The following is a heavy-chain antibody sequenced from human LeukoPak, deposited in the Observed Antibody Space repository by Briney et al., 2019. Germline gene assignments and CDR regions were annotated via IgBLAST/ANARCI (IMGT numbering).Heavy chain of an antibody. CDR3: AKDVRYCSGGSCYSGDY. Sequence: GGSLRLSCAASGFTVSSNYMSWVRQAPGKGLEWVSVIYSGGSTYYADSVKGRFTISRDNAKNSLYLQMNSLRAEDTAVYYCAKDVRYCSGGSCYSGDYWGQGTLVTVSS. D-gene: IGHD2-15*01. J-gene: IGHJ4*02. V-gene: IGHV3-53*01. CDR1: GFTVSSNY. CDR2: IYSGGST.